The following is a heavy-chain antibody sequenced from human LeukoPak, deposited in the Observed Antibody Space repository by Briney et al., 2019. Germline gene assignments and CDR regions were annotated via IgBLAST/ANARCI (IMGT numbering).Heavy chain of an antibody. CDR2: ISGPGGSA. V-gene: IGHV3-23*01. D-gene: IGHD1-14*01. Sequence: GSLRLSCTVSGFTFSSYAMSWVRQAPGKGLEWVSGISGPGGSAYYADSVKGRFTISRDNSKNTLYLQMNSLRAEDTAVYYCAKDTRTSTHGTFDSWGQGTLVTVSS. CDR3: AKDTRTSTHGTFDS. J-gene: IGHJ4*02. CDR1: GFTFSSYA.